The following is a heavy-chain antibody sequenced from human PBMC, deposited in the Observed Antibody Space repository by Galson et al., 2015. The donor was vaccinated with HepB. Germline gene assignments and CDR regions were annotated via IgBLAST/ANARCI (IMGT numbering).Heavy chain of an antibody. CDR1: GFTFSSYS. CDR2: ISSSSSTI. Sequence: SLRLSCAASGFTFSSYSMNWVRQAPGKGPEWVSYISSSSSTIYYADSVKGRFTISRDNAKNSLYLQMNSLRAEDTAVYYCATGYCSSTSCYTEGWFDPWGQGTLVTVSS. CDR3: ATGYCSSTSCYTEGWFDP. V-gene: IGHV3-48*01. J-gene: IGHJ5*02. D-gene: IGHD2-2*02.